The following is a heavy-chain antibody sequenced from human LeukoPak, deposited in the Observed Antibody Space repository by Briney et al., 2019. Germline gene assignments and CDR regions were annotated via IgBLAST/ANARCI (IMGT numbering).Heavy chain of an antibody. CDR2: IIPIFGTA. J-gene: IGHJ4*02. CDR3: ARSEYYGSGTFDY. D-gene: IGHD3-10*01. CDR1: GGTFSSYA. Sequence: GASVKVSCKASGGTFSSYAISWVRQAPGQGLEWMGGIIPIFGTANYAQKFQGRVTITADKSTSTAYMELSSLRSEDTAVYYCARSEYYGSGTFDYWGQGTLVTVSS. V-gene: IGHV1-69*06.